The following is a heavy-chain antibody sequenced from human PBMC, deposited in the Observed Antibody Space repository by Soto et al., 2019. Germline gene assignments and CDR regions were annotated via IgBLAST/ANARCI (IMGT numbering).Heavy chain of an antibody. CDR1: GFTFINYA. CDR3: AKDTYSSSWYF. Sequence: EVQLLESGGGLVQPGGSLRLSRAGSGFTFINYARTWVRQAPGKGLEWVSSISNRGSDTYYVDSVKGRFTISRDNSKNTLYLQMNSLRAEDTAVYFCAKDTYSSSWYFWGQGTLVTVPS. CDR2: ISNRGSDT. J-gene: IGHJ4*02. D-gene: IGHD6-13*01. V-gene: IGHV3-23*01.